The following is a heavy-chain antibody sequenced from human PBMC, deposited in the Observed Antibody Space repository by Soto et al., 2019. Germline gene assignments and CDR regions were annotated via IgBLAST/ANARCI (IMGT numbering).Heavy chain of an antibody. D-gene: IGHD2-21*01. Sequence: EVQLLESGGGLVQPGGSLRLSCAASGFTFSTYAMGWVRQAPGKGLEWVSAISGNGGNPYYADSVKGRFTISRDNSKNTLSLQMNSLRAEDTAVYYCAKGALSWAQTGGDYDYWGQGALVTVSS. CDR3: AKGALSWAQTGGDYDY. J-gene: IGHJ4*02. CDR1: GFTFSTYA. V-gene: IGHV3-23*01. CDR2: ISGNGGNP.